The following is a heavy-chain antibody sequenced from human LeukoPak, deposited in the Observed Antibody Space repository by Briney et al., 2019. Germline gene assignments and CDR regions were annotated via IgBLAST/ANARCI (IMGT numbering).Heavy chain of an antibody. CDR3: AKGLGPGTYSFDY. CDR1: GFTFDDYG. CDR2: INWNGGST. J-gene: IGHJ4*02. D-gene: IGHD3-10*01. Sequence: GGSLRLSCAASGFTFDDYGMSWVRQAPGKGLEWVSGINWNGGSTGYADSVKGRFTISRDNAKNSLYLQMNSLRPEDTALYYCAKGLGPGTYSFDYWGPGTLVTVSS. V-gene: IGHV3-20*04.